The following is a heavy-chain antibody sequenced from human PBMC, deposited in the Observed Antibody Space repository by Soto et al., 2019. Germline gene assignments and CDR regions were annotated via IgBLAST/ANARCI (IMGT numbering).Heavy chain of an antibody. D-gene: IGHD2-15*01. Sequence: GGSLRLSCAASGFTFSRYWMSWVRQAPGKGLEWVASIENKGTGTYYVDSVKGRFTISRDNAKNSLYLQMNSLRAEDTAVYYCARGDREDIAVVIGVRPGEYGVDVWGQGTTVTVSS. V-gene: IGHV3-7*01. J-gene: IGHJ6*02. CDR2: IENKGTGT. CDR3: ARGDREDIAVVIGVRPGEYGVDV. CDR1: GFTFSRYW.